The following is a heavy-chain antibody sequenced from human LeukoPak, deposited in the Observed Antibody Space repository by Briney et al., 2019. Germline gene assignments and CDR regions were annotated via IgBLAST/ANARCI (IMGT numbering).Heavy chain of an antibody. V-gene: IGHV3-7*01. Sequence: GGSLRLSCAASGFTFSNYWMSWVRQAPGKGLEWVANIKEDGSEKDYVDSVKGRFTTSRDNAQSSLYLQMDSLRAEDTAVYYCTRDGVVNFRVSYGPYNYYYHMDVWGKGTTVTVSS. CDR1: GFTFSNYW. J-gene: IGHJ6*04. CDR3: TRDGVVNFRVSYGPYNYYYHMDV. D-gene: IGHD3-16*01. CDR2: IKEDGSEK.